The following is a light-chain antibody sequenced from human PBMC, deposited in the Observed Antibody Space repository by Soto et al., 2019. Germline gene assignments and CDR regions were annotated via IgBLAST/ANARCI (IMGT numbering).Light chain of an antibody. CDR3: QQYGSSPQT. V-gene: IGKV3-20*01. CDR1: QSVSSNY. J-gene: IGKJ5*01. CDR2: AAS. Sequence: EIVLTQSADTLSVSPGERATLSRRASQSVSSNYLAWFQHTPGQAPRLLIYAASSRATGVPDRFSGSGSGTDFTLTISRLEPEDFAVYYCQQYGSSPQTFAQGTRLE.